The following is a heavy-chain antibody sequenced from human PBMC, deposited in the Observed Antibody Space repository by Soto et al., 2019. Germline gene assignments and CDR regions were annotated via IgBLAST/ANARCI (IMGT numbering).Heavy chain of an antibody. CDR1: GLTFSSSA. J-gene: IGHJ6*02. D-gene: IGHD3-3*01. Sequence: QMQLVQSGPEVKKPGTSVKLSCEASGLTFSSSAVQWVRQSRGQRLAWIGWIVAGSGDTKYAQRFHERVTFSRDMSTDTAYMELSSLRSDDTGVYYCAARSDFRFYYSDMDVWGQGTTVTVSS. CDR3: AARSDFRFYYSDMDV. CDR2: IVAGSGDT. V-gene: IGHV1-58*01.